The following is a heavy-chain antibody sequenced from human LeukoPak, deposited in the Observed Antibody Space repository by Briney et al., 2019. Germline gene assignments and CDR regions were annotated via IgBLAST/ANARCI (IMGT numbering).Heavy chain of an antibody. CDR1: GFTFSSYS. V-gene: IGHV3-48*02. CDR3: ASSGSYRFDY. D-gene: IGHD1-26*01. Sequence: GGSLRLSCAASGFTFSSYSMNWVRQAPGKGLEWVSHITASGTAMFYADSVKGRFTISRDNAKNLLYLQMNSLRDEDTAVYYCASSGSYRFDYWGQGTLVTVSS. CDR2: ITASGTAM. J-gene: IGHJ4*02.